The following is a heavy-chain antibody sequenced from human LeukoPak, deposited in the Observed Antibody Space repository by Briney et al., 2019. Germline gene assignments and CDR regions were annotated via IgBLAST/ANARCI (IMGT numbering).Heavy chain of an antibody. CDR3: ARHYSSDPFDY. D-gene: IGHD2-21*01. J-gene: IGHJ4*02. Sequence: TQTLSLTCTVSGGSISSGGYYWSWIRQHPGKGLEWIGYIYYSGSTNYSPSLKSRVTISADTSKNQFSLKLTSLTAADTALYFCARHYSSDPFDYWGQGTLVTVSS. CDR2: IYYSGST. CDR1: GGSISSGGYY. V-gene: IGHV4-31*03.